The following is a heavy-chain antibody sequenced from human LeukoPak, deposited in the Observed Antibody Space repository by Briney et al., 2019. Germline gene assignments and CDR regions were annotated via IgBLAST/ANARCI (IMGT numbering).Heavy chain of an antibody. V-gene: IGHV3-7*01. CDR3: GRAGPVTKDHFIDV. D-gene: IGHD2-2*01. CDR2: IYLDGSRA. CDR1: GFTFRNYW. Sequence: PGGSLRLSCAVSGFTFRNYWMSWARQSPGKGLEWVANIYLDGSRAYYVDSVKGRFTISRDNAKNSLFLQMNSLSAEDTAVYYCGRAGPVTKDHFIDVWGKGTTVTVSS. J-gene: IGHJ6*03.